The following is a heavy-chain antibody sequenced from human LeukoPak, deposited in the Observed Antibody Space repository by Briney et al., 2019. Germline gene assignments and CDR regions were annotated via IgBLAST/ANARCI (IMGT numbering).Heavy chain of an antibody. D-gene: IGHD4-17*01. CDR2: IWYDGSNK. V-gene: IGHV3-33*01. CDR1: GFTFSNYG. CDR3: ARGLTVTTRAPDY. J-gene: IGHJ4*02. Sequence: GGFLRLSCAASGFTFSNYGMHWVRQAPGKGLEWVAVIWYDGSNKYYGDSVKGRFTISRDNSKNTLYLQMNSLRAEDTAVYYCARGLTVTTRAPDYWGQGTLVTVSS.